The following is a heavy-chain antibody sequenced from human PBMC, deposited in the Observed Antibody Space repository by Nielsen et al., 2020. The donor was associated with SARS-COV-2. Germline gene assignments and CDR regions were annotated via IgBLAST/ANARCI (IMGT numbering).Heavy chain of an antibody. Sequence: ASVKVSCKASGYTFNNNGFSWVRQAPGQGLEWVGWVSAYNADTNYAQKFQGRVTITADESTSTAYMELSSLRSEDTAVYYCAREDNSGSYYEAFDIWGQGTMVTVSS. D-gene: IGHD1-26*01. CDR1: GYTFNNNG. CDR3: AREDNSGSYYEAFDI. J-gene: IGHJ3*02. V-gene: IGHV1-18*04. CDR2: VSAYNADT.